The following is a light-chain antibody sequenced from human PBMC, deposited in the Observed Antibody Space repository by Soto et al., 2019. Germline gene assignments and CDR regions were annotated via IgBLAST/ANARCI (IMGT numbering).Light chain of an antibody. CDR3: LQHNTYPWT. CDR2: AAS. CDR1: QIISSY. J-gene: IGKJ1*01. V-gene: IGKV1-17*01. Sequence: DIQMTPSPSSLSASVGDRVTITCRASQIISSYLNWYQQKPGRVPKRLIYAASTLQSGVPSRFSGSGSGTEFTLTISSLQPEDFATYYCLQHNTYPWTFGQGTKVDIK.